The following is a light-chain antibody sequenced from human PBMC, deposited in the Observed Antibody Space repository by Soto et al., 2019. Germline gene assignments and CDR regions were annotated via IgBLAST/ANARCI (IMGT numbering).Light chain of an antibody. V-gene: IGLV1-36*01. CDR1: NSNIGNNA. J-gene: IGLJ3*02. CDR2: FDD. CDR3: AAWDDSLNGSV. Sequence: QSVLTQPPSVSAAPRQRVTISCSGSNSNIGNNAVNWYQQVPGRAPKLLIHFDDRVPSGISYRFSGSKSGTSASLAISELQSEDEADYYCAAWDDSLNGSVFGGGTKLTVL.